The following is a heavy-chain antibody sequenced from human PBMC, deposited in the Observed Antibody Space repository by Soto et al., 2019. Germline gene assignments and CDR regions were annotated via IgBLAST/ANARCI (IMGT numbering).Heavy chain of an antibody. D-gene: IGHD1-26*01. CDR3: VRHRNGYYALDY. V-gene: IGHV5-51*01. Sequence: PGESLKISCKASGYIFTSDWIGWVRQMPGKGLEFMGIIYPDNSDARYSPSFQGQVTISADKSINIAYLQWGTLKASDTAIYYCVRHRNGYYALDYWGQGTLVTVSS. J-gene: IGHJ4*02. CDR1: GYIFTSDW. CDR2: IYPDNSDA.